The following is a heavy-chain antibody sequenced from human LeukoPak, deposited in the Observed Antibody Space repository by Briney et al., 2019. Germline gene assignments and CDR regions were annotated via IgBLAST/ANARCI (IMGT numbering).Heavy chain of an antibody. V-gene: IGHV3-30*18. D-gene: IGHD3-10*01. CDR2: ISYDGSNK. J-gene: IGHJ4*02. CDR3: AKDIGSWADY. Sequence: PGGSLRLSCAASGFTFSSYGMHWVRQAPGKGLEWVAVISYDGSNKYYADSVKGRFTISRDNSKNTLYLQMNSLRAEDTAVYYCAKDIGSWADYWGQGTLVTVSS. CDR1: GFTFSSYG.